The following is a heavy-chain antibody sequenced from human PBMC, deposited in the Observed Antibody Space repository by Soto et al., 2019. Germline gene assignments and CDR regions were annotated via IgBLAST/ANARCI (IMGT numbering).Heavy chain of an antibody. CDR1: GVTFSNNA. CDR2: IIPIFATA. J-gene: IGHJ4*02. Sequence: GASVKVSCKASGVTFSNNAISWVRQAPGQGLEWMGEIIPIFATANYAQKLQGRVTITADESTTTAYMELSSLRSEDTAIYYCARVIAASGHFDSWGQGTLVTVSS. D-gene: IGHD6-13*01. CDR3: ARVIAASGHFDS. V-gene: IGHV1-69*13.